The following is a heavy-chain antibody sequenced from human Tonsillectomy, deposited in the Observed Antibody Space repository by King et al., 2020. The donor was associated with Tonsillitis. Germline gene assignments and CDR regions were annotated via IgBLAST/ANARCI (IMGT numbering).Heavy chain of an antibody. J-gene: IGHJ4*02. V-gene: IGHV3-30*03. Sequence: VQLVESGGGVVQPGRSLRLSCAASGFTFSSYGMHWVRQAPGKGLEWVAVISYDGSNKYYADSVKGRFTISRDNSKNTLYLQMNSLRAEDTAVYYCASDSSSYTTHTPDFDYWGQGTRVTVSS. CDR3: ASDSSSYTTHTPDFDY. D-gene: IGHD6-13*01. CDR2: ISYDGSNK. CDR1: GFTFSSYG.